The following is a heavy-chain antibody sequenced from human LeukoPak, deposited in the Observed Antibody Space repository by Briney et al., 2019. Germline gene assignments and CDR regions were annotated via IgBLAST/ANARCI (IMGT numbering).Heavy chain of an antibody. Sequence: ASVKVSCKASGYTFTSYGISWVRQAPGQGLEWMGWISAYNGNTNYAQKLQGRVTMTTDTSTSTAYMELRSLRSDDTAVYYCAKDLMYCGSDCSPRYYFDYWGQGTLVTVSS. CDR3: AKDLMYCGSDCSPRYYFDY. J-gene: IGHJ4*02. CDR2: ISAYNGNT. V-gene: IGHV1-18*01. CDR1: GYTFTSYG. D-gene: IGHD2-21*01.